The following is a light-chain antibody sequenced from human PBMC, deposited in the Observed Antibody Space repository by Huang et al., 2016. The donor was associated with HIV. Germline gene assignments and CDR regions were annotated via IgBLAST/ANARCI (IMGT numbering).Light chain of an antibody. CDR2: GAS. CDR1: EDITNS. V-gene: IGKV1-27*01. CDR3: QNYHRAPRT. J-gene: IGKJ1*01. Sequence: DIQMTQSPSSLSASVGDRVTITCRASEDITNSLAWYHQKPGKVPELLMYGASSLQGAGPARFSGSGSGTHFTLTINDLQPGDVGVYYCQNYHRAPRTFGQGTKVEIK.